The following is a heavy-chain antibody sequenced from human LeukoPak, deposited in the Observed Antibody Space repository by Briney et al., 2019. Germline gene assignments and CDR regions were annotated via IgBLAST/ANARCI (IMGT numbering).Heavy chain of an antibody. V-gene: IGHV3-23*01. CDR2: LSGSDNT. CDR1: GFTFTTFA. J-gene: IGHJ4*02. D-gene: IGHD5-12*01. Sequence: GGSLRLSCAASGFTFTTFAMTWVRPAPGKGLVGITNLSGSDNTYYADSVKGRFTISRDNSKNTLYLQMNSRSAENTAVYYWAEMGGYSGSYFDYWGQGTLVTVSS. CDR3: AEMGGYSGSYFDY.